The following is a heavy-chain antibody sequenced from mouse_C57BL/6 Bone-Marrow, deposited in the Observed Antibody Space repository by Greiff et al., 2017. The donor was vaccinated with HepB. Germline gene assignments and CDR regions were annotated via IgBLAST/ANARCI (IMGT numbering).Heavy chain of an antibody. D-gene: IGHD1-1*01. V-gene: IGHV3-8*01. CDR1: GYSITSDY. J-gene: IGHJ4*01. Sequence: VQLQQSGPGLAKPPQTLSLTCSVTGYSITSDYWNWIRKFPGNKLEYMGYISYSGSTYYNPSLKSRISITRDTSKNQYYLQLNSVTTEDTATYYCARSRATVVAHYYAMDYWGQGTSVTVSS. CDR2: ISYSGST. CDR3: ARSRATVVAHYYAMDY.